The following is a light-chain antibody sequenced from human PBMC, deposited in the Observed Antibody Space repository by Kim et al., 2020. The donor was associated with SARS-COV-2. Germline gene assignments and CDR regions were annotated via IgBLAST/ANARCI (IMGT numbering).Light chain of an antibody. CDR2: DAS. V-gene: IGKV1-5*01. CDR3: QQYNSYLYT. Sequence: DIQMTQSPSTLSASVGDRVTITCRASQSISSWLAWYQQKPGKAPKLLIYDASSLESGVPSRFSGSGSGTEFTLTISSLQPDDFATYYCQQYNSYLYTFGQETKLEI. J-gene: IGKJ2*01. CDR1: QSISSW.